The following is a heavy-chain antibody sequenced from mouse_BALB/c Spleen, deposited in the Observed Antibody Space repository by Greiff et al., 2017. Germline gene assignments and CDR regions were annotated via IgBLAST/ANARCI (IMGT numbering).Heavy chain of an antibody. Sequence: VQGVESGPGLVAPSQSLSITCTVSGFSLTSYDISWIRQPPGKGLEWLGVIWTGGGTNYNSAFMSRLSISKDNSKSQVFLKMNSLQTDDTAIYYCVRRGKDYYAMDYWGQGTSVTVSS. D-gene: IGHD1-3*01. CDR3: VRRGKDYYAMDY. CDR1: GFSLTSYD. V-gene: IGHV2-9-2*01. J-gene: IGHJ4*01. CDR2: IWTGGGT.